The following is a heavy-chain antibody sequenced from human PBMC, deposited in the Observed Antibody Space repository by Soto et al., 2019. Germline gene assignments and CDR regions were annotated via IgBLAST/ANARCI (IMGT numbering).Heavy chain of an antibody. CDR1: GGSISSYD. CDR2: IYYTGST. V-gene: IGHV4-59*01. CDR3: ARSPFGWLPPFDY. Sequence: SETLCVTWTVAGGSISSYDGSWIRQPPGKGLEWIGLIYYTGSTNYNPSLKSRVTISLDTSKNQFSLRLTSVTAADTAVYYCARSPFGWLPPFDYWGQGTLVTVSS. D-gene: IGHD3-10*01. J-gene: IGHJ4*02.